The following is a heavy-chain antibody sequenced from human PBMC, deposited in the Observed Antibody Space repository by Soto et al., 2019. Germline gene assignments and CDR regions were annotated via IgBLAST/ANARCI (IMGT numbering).Heavy chain of an antibody. D-gene: IGHD1-7*01. J-gene: IGHJ4*02. CDR3: ARESRTSSQFEY. Sequence: GGSLRLSCAASGFTFDTYAMSWVRQAPWKGLEWVSGITGSGGSTDYADSVKGRFTISRDTSRNTLYLQMSRLSVEDTAIYYCARESRTSSQFEYWGQ. CDR1: GFTFDTYA. V-gene: IGHV3-23*01. CDR2: ITGSGGST.